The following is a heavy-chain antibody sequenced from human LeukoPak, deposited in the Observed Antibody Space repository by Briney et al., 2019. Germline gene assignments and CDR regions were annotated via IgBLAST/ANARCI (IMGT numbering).Heavy chain of an antibody. CDR3: ARDPGDYGGNRFDY. V-gene: IGHV1-2*02. J-gene: IGHJ4*02. Sequence: GASVKVSCKTSGYTFTGQYLHWVRQAPGQGLEWMGWINPNSGGTKSAQKFQGRVIMTRDTSISTAYMELSRLRSDDTAVYYCARDPGDYGGNRFDYWGQGTLVTISS. CDR2: INPNSGGT. CDR1: GYTFTGQY. D-gene: IGHD4-23*01.